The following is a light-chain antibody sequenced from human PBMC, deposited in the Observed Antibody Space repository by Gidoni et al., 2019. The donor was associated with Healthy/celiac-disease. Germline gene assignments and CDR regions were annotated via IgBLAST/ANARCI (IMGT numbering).Light chain of an antibody. CDR3: QQNYSHQA. CDR1: QSISSY. J-gene: IGKJ4*01. Sequence: DIQMTQSPSSLSASVGDRVTITCRASQSISSYLNWYQQKPGKAPKLLIYAASSLQSGVPSRFSGSGSGTDFTLTISSLQPEDFATYYCQQNYSHQAFGGGTKLESK. V-gene: IGKV1-39*01. CDR2: AAS.